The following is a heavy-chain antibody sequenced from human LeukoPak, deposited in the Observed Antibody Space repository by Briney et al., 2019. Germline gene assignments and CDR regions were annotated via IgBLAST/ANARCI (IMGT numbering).Heavy chain of an antibody. V-gene: IGHV3-30*03. D-gene: IGHD1-26*01. CDR2: ISYDGSNK. CDR3: ARSFQPRIVGAINYYYYGMNV. CDR1: GFTFSSYG. J-gene: IGHJ6*02. Sequence: GGSLRLSCAASGFTFSSYGMHWVRQAPGKGLEWVAVISYDGSNKYYADSVKGRFTISRDNAKNSLYLQMNSLRDEDTAVYYCARSFQPRIVGAINYYYYGMNVWGQGTTVTVSS.